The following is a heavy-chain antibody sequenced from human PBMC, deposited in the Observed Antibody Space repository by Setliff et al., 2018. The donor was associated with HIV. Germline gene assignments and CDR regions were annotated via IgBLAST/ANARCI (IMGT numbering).Heavy chain of an antibody. D-gene: IGHD5-18*01. CDR2: INHSGRT. CDR3: ARGGYSYGFGRHRAYFQY. V-gene: IGHV4-34*01. CDR1: GGSFSDNY. J-gene: IGHJ1*01. Sequence: ETLSLTCAVYGGSFSDNYWSWIRQSPGKGLEWIGEINHSGRTKYSPSLRSRVSISVDTSKTQFSLKLSFVTAADTAVFYCARGGYSYGFGRHRAYFQYWGQGTQVTVSS.